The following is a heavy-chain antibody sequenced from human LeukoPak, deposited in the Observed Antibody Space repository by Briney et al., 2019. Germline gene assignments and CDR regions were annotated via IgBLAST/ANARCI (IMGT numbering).Heavy chain of an antibody. CDR1: GYTFNDYG. CDR2: ISWSGAAT. J-gene: IGHJ6*02. V-gene: IGHV3-20*04. CDR3: AQGCRDGPLYGMDV. Sequence: GGSLRLSCAASGYTFNDYGVSWVRQAPTKGLEWISGISWSGAATAYADSVKGRFTISRDNAKNSLYLEMNSLIAEDTALYYCAQGCRDGPLYGMDVWGQGTTVTVSS. D-gene: IGHD2-15*01.